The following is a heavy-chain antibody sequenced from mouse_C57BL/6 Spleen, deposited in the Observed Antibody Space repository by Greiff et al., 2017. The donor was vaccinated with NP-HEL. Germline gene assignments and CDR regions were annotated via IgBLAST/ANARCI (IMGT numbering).Heavy chain of an antibody. J-gene: IGHJ2*01. Sequence: QVQLQQPRAELVRPGSSVKLSCKASGYTFTSYWMDWVKQRPGQGLEWIGNIYPSDSETHYNQKFKDKATLTVDKSSSTAYMQLSSLTSEDSAVYYCARRAGNYFDYWGQGTTLTVSS. CDR3: ARRAGNYFDY. D-gene: IGHD3-3*01. V-gene: IGHV1-61*01. CDR2: IYPSDSET. CDR1: GYTFTSYW.